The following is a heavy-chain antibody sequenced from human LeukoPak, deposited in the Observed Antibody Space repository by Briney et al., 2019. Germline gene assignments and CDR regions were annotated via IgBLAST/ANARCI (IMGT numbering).Heavy chain of an antibody. CDR1: GFTFSSYS. CDR3: ARAWGQTVVPAVYESYFDY. J-gene: IGHJ4*02. CDR2: ISSSSSTI. Sequence: GGSLRLSCAASGFTFSSYSMNWVRQAPGKGLEWVSYISSSSSTIYYADSVKGRFTISRDNAKNSLYLQMNSLRAEDTAVYYCARAWGQTVVPAVYESYFDYWGQGTLVTVSS. D-gene: IGHD2-2*01. V-gene: IGHV3-48*01.